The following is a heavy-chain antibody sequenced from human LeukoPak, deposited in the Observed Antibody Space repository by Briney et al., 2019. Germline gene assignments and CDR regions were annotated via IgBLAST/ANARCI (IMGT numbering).Heavy chain of an antibody. CDR1: GYTFTSYG. D-gene: IGHD2-15*01. Sequence: ASVKVSCKASGYTFTSYGISWVRQAPGQGLEWMGWISAYNGNTNYAQKLQGRVTMTTDTSTSTAYMELRSLRSDDTAVYNCASGGRYCSGGSCYWPDPWGQGTLVTVSS. V-gene: IGHV1-18*01. CDR2: ISAYNGNT. CDR3: ASGGRYCSGGSCYWPDP. J-gene: IGHJ5*02.